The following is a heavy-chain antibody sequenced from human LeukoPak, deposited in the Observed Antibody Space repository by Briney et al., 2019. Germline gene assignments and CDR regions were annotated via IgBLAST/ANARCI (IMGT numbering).Heavy chain of an antibody. CDR1: GFTFSSYS. CDR2: ISSSSSTI. D-gene: IGHD2-2*03. CDR3: ARMDIVVVEYFDY. Sequence: GGSLRLFCAASGFTFSSYSMNWVRQAPGKGLEWVSYISSSSSTIYYADSVKGRFTISRDNAKNSLYLQMNSLRAEDTAVYYCARMDIVVVEYFDYWGQGTLVTVSS. J-gene: IGHJ4*02. V-gene: IGHV3-48*01.